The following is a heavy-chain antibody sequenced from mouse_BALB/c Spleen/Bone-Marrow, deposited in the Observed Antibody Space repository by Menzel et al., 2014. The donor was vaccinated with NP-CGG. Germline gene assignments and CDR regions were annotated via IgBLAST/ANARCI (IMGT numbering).Heavy chain of an antibody. CDR1: GFNIKDTY. CDR2: IDPANGNT. Sequence: EVQLQQSGAELVKPGASVKLSCTASGFNIKDTYMHWVKQRPEQGLEWIGRIDPANGNTKYDPKFQGKATITADTSSNTAYLQLSSLTSEDTAVYYCARWEYYAMDFWGQGTSVTVSS. V-gene: IGHV14-3*02. CDR3: ARWEYYAMDF. J-gene: IGHJ4*01. D-gene: IGHD4-1*01.